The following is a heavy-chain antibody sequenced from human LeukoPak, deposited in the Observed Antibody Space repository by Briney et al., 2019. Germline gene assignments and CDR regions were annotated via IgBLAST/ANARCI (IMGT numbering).Heavy chain of an antibody. CDR3: ASAGYSSGWYGWFDP. Sequence: SATLSLTCTVSGGSISSYYWSWIRQPPGKGLEWIAYIYYSGSTNYNPSLKSRVTISVDTSKNQFSLKLSSVTAADTAVYYCASAGYSSGWYGWFDPWGQGTLVTVSS. V-gene: IGHV4-59*01. J-gene: IGHJ5*02. CDR1: GGSISSYY. D-gene: IGHD6-19*01. CDR2: IYYSGST.